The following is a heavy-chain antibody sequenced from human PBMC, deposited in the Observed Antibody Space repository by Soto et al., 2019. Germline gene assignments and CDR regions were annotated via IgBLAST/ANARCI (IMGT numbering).Heavy chain of an antibody. CDR2: ISAYNGNT. CDR3: ARGLYYDILTGYYTPHYFDY. Sequence: ASVKVSCKASGYTFTSYGISWVRQAPGKGLEWMGWISAYNGNTNYAQKLQGRVTMTTDTSTSTAYTELRSLRSDDTAVYYCARGLYYDILTGYYTPHYFDYWGQGTLVTVSS. J-gene: IGHJ4*02. D-gene: IGHD3-9*01. V-gene: IGHV1-18*01. CDR1: GYTFTSYG.